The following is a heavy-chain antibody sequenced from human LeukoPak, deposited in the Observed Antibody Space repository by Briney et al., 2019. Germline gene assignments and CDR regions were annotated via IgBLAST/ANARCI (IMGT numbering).Heavy chain of an antibody. CDR1: GFTFSSYG. D-gene: IGHD3-22*01. Sequence: GALRLSCAASGFTFSSYGMHWVRQAPGKGLEWVSSISSSSSYIYYADSVKSRFTISRDNAKNSLYLQMNSLRAEDTAVYYCASSYYYDSSGCLVWGQGTLVTVSS. CDR3: ASSYYYDSSGCLV. V-gene: IGHV3-21*01. CDR2: ISSSSSYI. J-gene: IGHJ4*02.